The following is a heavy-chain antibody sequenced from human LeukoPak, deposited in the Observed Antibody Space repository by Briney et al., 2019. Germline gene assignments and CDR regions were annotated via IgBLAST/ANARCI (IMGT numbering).Heavy chain of an antibody. CDR3: ARARRRDCTNGVCHGAFDI. CDR1: GFTFSSYG. Sequence: GGSLRLSCAASGFTFSSYGMHWVRQAPGKGLEWVAVISYDGSNKYYADSVKGRFTISRDNSKNTLYLQMNSLRAEDTAVYYCARARRRDCTNGVCHGAFDIWGQGTMVTVSS. CDR2: ISYDGSNK. V-gene: IGHV3-30*03. J-gene: IGHJ3*02. D-gene: IGHD2-8*01.